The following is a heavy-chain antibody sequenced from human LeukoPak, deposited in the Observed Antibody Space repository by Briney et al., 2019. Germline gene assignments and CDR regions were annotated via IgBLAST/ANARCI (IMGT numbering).Heavy chain of an antibody. J-gene: IGHJ4*02. CDR2: IKQDGSEK. V-gene: IGHV3-7*01. CDR1: GFTSSTYW. Sequence: GGSLRLSCAASGFTSSTYWMSWVRQAPGKGLEWVANIKQDGSEKDNVDSVKGRFTISRDNAKNSLLLQMNSLRAEDTAVYYCERVRGGYYFDYWGQGSLVTVSS. D-gene: IGHD3-10*01. CDR3: ERVRGGYYFDY.